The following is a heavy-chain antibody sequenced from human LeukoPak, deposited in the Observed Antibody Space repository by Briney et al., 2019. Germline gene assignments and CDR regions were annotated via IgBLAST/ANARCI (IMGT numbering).Heavy chain of an antibody. D-gene: IGHD5-24*01. CDR1: GGSISSYY. V-gene: IGHV4-4*07. CDR3: ARGGRDGYNGGYYYYYMDV. J-gene: IGHJ6*03. Sequence: SETLSLTCTVSGGSISSYYWSWIRQPAGKGLEWIGRIYTSGSTNYNPSLKSRVTMSVDTSKNQFSLKLSSVTAADTAVYYCARGGRDGYNGGYYYYYMDVWGKGTTVTISS. CDR2: IYTSGST.